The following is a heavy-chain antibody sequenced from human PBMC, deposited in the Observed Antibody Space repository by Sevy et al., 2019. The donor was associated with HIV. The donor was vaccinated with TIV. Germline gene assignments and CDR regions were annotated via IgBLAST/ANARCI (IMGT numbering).Heavy chain of an antibody. Sequence: GGSLRLSCAASGFTFSSYAMHWVRQAPGKGLEWVAAISYDGSNKYYADSVKGRFTISRDNSKNTLYLQMNSLRAEDTAVYYCAREGYCSSTSCYGFVYWGQGTLVTVSS. CDR2: ISYDGSNK. CDR3: AREGYCSSTSCYGFVY. D-gene: IGHD2-2*01. V-gene: IGHV3-30-3*01. CDR1: GFTFSSYA. J-gene: IGHJ4*02.